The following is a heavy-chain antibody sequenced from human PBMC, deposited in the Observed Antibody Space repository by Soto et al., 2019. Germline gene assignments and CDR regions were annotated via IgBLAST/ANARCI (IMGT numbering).Heavy chain of an antibody. CDR2: IRSNTNNYAT. Sequence: EVQLVESGGGLVQPGGSLKLSCVASGLAFVGSGIHWVRQASGKGLEWVGRIRSNTNNYATEYAASVKGRFIISRDDXXNTASLQMNSLKTEDTALYYCTRPAYGGNPGTGDYWGQGTLVTVSP. J-gene: IGHJ4*02. D-gene: IGHD4-17*01. CDR1: GLAFVGSG. CDR3: TRPAYGGNPGTGDY. V-gene: IGHV3-73*02.